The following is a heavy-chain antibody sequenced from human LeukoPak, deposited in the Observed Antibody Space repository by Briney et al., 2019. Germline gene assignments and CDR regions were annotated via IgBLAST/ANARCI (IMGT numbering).Heavy chain of an antibody. V-gene: IGHV3-74*01. J-gene: IGHJ4*02. Sequence: GGSLRLSCSVSGFTFSNFWMDWVRQAPGKGLVWVSTISGDGTTSGGADSVKGRFTISRDNAKNTLYLQMNSLRAEDTAMYYCARNLGFYTFDSWGQGALVTVSS. CDR1: GFTFSNFW. CDR3: ARNLGFYTFDS. CDR2: ISGDGTTS. D-gene: IGHD2-15*01.